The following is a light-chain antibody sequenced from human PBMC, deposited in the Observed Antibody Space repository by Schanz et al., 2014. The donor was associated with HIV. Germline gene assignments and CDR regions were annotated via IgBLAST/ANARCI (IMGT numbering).Light chain of an antibody. CDR1: SSDVGGYKY. V-gene: IGLV2-8*01. CDR3: SSYASSSTRI. J-gene: IGLJ2*01. CDR2: EAT. Sequence: QSALTQPPSASGSPGQSVTISCTGTSSDVGGYKYVSWYQQHPGKAPKLLIYEATQRPAGVPDRFSGSKSGNASSLTISGLQAEDEADYYCSSYASSSTRIFGGGTKVTVL.